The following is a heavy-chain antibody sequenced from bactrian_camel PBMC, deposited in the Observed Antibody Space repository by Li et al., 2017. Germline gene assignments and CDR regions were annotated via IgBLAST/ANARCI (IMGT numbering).Heavy chain of an antibody. D-gene: IGHD5*01. Sequence: VQLVESGGGLVQPGGSLRLSCRASGDTYSSELCMAWFRQAPGKGLEWGSTLKWDGTDTWYADFVKGRFTISRDNGKNTAYLQMNSLKSEDTALYYCAATGDSWGGDFGHWGQGTQVTVS. CDR1: GDTYSSELC. CDR2: LKWDGTDT. V-gene: IGHV3S6*01. J-gene: IGHJ6*01. CDR3: AATGDSWGGDFGH.